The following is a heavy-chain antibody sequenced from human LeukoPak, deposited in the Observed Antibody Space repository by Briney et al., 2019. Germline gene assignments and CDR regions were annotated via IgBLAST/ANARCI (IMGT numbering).Heavy chain of an antibody. Sequence: GGSLRLSCAASGFTFSSYAMSLVRQAPGKGLEWVSSISGSAGSTYYADPVKGRFTISRDNSKNTLYLQMNSLRAEDTAVYYCAKEGSYPSFDYWGQGTLVTVSS. CDR2: ISGSAGST. D-gene: IGHD1-26*01. CDR3: AKEGSYPSFDY. V-gene: IGHV3-23*01. J-gene: IGHJ4*02. CDR1: GFTFSSYA.